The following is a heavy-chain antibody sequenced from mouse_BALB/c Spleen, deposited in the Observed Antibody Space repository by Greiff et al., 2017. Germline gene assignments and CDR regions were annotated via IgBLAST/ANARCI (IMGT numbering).Heavy chain of an antibody. D-gene: IGHD1-1*01. CDR3: FYYYGSSYGFAY. J-gene: IGHJ3*01. CDR1: GYTFTEYT. Sequence: EVKLMESGPELVKPGASVKISCKTSGYTFTEYTMHWVKQSHGKSLEWIGGINPNNGGTSYNQKFKGKATLTVDKSSSTAYMELRSLTSEDSAVYYSFYYYGSSYGFAYWGQGTLVTVSA. V-gene: IGHV1-18*01. CDR2: INPNNGGT.